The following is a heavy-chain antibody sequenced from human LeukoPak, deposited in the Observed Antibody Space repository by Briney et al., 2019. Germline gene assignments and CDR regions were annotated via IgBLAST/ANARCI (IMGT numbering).Heavy chain of an antibody. CDR1: GFSFSTYW. J-gene: IGHJ6*04. CDR2: IKEDGSEK. V-gene: IGHV3-7*01. CDR3: AELGITMIGGV. Sequence: PGGSLRLSCAASGFSFSTYWMSWVRQAPGKGLEWVANIKEDGSEKYYVDSVKGRFTISRDNAKNSLYLQMNSLRAEDTAVYYCAELGITMIGGVWGKGTTVTISS. D-gene: IGHD3-10*02.